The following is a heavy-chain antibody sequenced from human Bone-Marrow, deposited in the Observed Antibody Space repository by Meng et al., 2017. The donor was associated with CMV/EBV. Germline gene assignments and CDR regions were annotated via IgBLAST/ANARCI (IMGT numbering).Heavy chain of an antibody. CDR3: ARMSLKGVTSTTCVKCNWFDH. D-gene: IGHD2-2*01. Sequence: GESLKISCAASGFTFSSYWIHWVRQAPGKGLVWVSRINCDGSSTSYADSVKCRFTIYRDNAKNTLYLKMNSLRAEDTAVYFCARMSLKGVTSTTCVKCNWFDHWGQGTLVTVSS. J-gene: IGHJ5*02. V-gene: IGHV3-74*01. CDR1: GFTFSSYW. CDR2: INCDGSST.